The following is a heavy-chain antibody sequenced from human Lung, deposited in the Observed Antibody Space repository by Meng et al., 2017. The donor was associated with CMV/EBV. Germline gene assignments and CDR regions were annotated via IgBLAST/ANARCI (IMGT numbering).Heavy chain of an antibody. CDR2: IKSDTDGGTT. CDR3: TTDTSGGYSYDI. V-gene: IGHV3-15*01. Sequence: GESLKISCAASGFTFSDAWMTWVRQPPGKGLERLGRIKSDTDGGTTDYAAPLKGRFTISRDDSKNTLFLQMNSLKTEDTAMYYCTTDTSGGYSYDIWGQGTLVTVSS. CDR1: GFTFSDAW. D-gene: IGHD3-10*01. J-gene: IGHJ3*02.